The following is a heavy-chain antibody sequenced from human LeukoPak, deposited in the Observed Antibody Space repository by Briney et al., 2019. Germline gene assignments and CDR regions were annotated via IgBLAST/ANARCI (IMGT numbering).Heavy chain of an antibody. CDR3: ARNGYNYGSDY. D-gene: IGHD5-18*01. J-gene: IGHJ4*02. V-gene: IGHV4-31*03. Sequence: SETLSLTRTVSGDSISSGGYYWSWIRQHPGKGLEWIGYIYHSGSTYYNPSLKSRVTISVDTSKNQFSLKLSSVTAADTAVYYCARNGYNYGSDYWGQGTLVIVSS. CDR2: IYHSGST. CDR1: GDSISSGGYY.